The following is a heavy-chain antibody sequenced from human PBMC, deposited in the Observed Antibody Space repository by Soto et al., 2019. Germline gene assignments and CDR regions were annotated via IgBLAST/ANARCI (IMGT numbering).Heavy chain of an antibody. Sequence: QITLKESGPTLVKPTQTLTLTCTFSGFSLSTSGVGVGWIRQPPGKALEWLALIYWDDDQRYSPSLKSRRTITNDTTKIQVVLTMTNMDPVDTATYYCAHYGTSGYPTESDGNFDYWGQGTLVTVSS. V-gene: IGHV2-5*02. CDR1: GFSLSTSGVG. D-gene: IGHD3-22*01. CDR2: IYWDDDQ. J-gene: IGHJ4*02. CDR3: AHYGTSGYPTESDGNFDY.